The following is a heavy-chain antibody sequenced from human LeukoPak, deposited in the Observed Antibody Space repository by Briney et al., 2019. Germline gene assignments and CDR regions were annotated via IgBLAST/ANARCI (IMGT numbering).Heavy chain of an antibody. J-gene: IGHJ4*02. CDR2: INAGNGNT. D-gene: IGHD6-19*01. Sequence: ASVKVSCKASGYTFTSYAMHWVRQAPGQRLEWMGWINAGNGNTKYSQKFQGRVTITRDTSASTAYMELSSLRSEDTAVYYCARGKGIAVAGIGYWGQGTLVTVSS. CDR3: ARGKGIAVAGIGY. CDR1: GYTFTSYA. V-gene: IGHV1-3*01.